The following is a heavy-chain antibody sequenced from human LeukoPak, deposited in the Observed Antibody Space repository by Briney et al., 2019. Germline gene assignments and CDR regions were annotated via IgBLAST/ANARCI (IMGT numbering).Heavy chain of an antibody. Sequence: PSETLSLTCTVSGGSISSYYWSWIRQPPGKGLEWIGYIYYSGSTNYNPSLKSRVTISVDTSKNQFSLKLSSVTAADTAVYYCARVMTGYYGSGSYWKDFDYWGQGTLVTVSS. D-gene: IGHD3-10*01. CDR1: GGSISSYY. V-gene: IGHV4-59*01. CDR3: ARVMTGYYGSGSYWKDFDY. CDR2: IYYSGST. J-gene: IGHJ4*02.